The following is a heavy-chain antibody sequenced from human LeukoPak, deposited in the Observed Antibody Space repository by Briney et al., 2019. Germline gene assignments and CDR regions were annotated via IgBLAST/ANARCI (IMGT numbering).Heavy chain of an antibody. J-gene: IGHJ4*02. V-gene: IGHV3-21*01. CDR1: GFTFSGYR. CDR2: FSSSSGYI. Sequence: GGSLRLSCAASGFTFSGYRMNWVRQAPGKGLEWVSSFSSSSGYIFYADSVKGRFTISRDNAKNSLYLQMNSLRAEDTAVYFCAKSFPYSSSAVDYWGQGTLVTVSS. CDR3: AKSFPYSSSAVDY. D-gene: IGHD6-6*01.